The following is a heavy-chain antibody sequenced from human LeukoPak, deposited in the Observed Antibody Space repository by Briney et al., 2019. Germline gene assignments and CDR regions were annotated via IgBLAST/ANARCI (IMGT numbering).Heavy chain of an antibody. CDR2: LSKSGNT. CDR1: GGSISSYY. V-gene: IGHV4-59*01. CDR3: ARARYVNSFYAFDI. Sequence: SETLSLTCTVSGGSISSYYWSWIRLPPGKGLEWIGYLSKSGNTNYSPSLKSRVTIFGDTSKNQFFLKLSSVTAADTAEYYCARARYVNSFYAFDIWGQGTLVTVSS. D-gene: IGHD3-9*01. J-gene: IGHJ3*02.